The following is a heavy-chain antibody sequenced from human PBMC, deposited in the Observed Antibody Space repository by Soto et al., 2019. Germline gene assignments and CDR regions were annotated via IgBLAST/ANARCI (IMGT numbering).Heavy chain of an antibody. CDR3: ARAYYYDSSGYYRPDAFDI. J-gene: IGHJ3*02. Sequence: ASVKVSCKASGYTFTSYGISWVRQAPGQGLEWMGWISAYNGNTNYAQKLQGRVTMTTDTSTSTAYMELRSLGSDDTAVYYCARAYYYDSSGYYRPDAFDIWGQGTMVTVSS. CDR1: GYTFTSYG. D-gene: IGHD3-22*01. V-gene: IGHV1-18*01. CDR2: ISAYNGNT.